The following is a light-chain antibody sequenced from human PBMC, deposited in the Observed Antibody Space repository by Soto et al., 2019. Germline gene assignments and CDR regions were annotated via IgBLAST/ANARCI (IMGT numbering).Light chain of an antibody. Sequence: DIQMTQSPSSLSASVGDRVTITCRASQGIRDALGWYQQKPGKVPKRLIYSASNLQSGVPSRFSGSGSVTESTRTSRSLLPEDFAIYYCLQHSDYPFSFGHGTRLEI. J-gene: IGKJ2*01. V-gene: IGKV1-17*01. CDR3: LQHSDYPFS. CDR2: SAS. CDR1: QGIRDA.